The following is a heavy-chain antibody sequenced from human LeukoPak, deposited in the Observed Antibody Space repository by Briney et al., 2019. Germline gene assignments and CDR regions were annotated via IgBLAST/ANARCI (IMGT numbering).Heavy chain of an antibody. J-gene: IGHJ5*02. CDR3: ARISSSSSDQGGFDP. V-gene: IGHV4-39*01. D-gene: IGHD6-6*01. CDR1: GGSISSSSYY. Sequence: SETLSLTCTVSGGSISSSSYYWGWIRQPPGKGLEWIGSIYYSGSTYYNPSLKSRVTISVDTSKNQFSLKLSSVTAADTAVYYCARISSSSSDQGGFDPWGQGTLVTVSS. CDR2: IYYSGST.